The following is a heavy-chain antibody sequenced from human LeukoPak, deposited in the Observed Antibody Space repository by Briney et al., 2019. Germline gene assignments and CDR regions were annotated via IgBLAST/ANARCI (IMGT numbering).Heavy chain of an antibody. CDR2: ISYDGSNK. V-gene: IGHV3-30*03. CDR3: ASDLNWSPSLVHYYYGMDV. Sequence: GGSLRLSCAASGFTFSSYGMHWVRQAPGKGLEWVAVISYDGSNKYYADSVKGRFTISRDNSKNTLYLQMNSLRAEDTAVYYCASDLNWSPSLVHYYYGMDVWGQGTTVTVSS. CDR1: GFTFSSYG. J-gene: IGHJ6*02. D-gene: IGHD1-1*01.